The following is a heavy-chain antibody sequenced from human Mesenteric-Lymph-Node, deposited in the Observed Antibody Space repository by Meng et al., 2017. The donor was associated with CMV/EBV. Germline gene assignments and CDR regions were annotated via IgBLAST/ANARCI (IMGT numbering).Heavy chain of an antibody. D-gene: IGHD2-21*01. CDR3: AKDRAPTQSYCGGDCYPYN. CDR1: GFTFSRYG. J-gene: IGHJ4*02. Sequence: GESLKISCAASGFTFSRYGMHWVRQAPGKGLEWVAFIRYDGSNNYYADSVKGRFTISRDNSKNTLYLQMNSLRAEDTALYYCAKDRAPTQSYCGGDCYPYNWGQGALVTVSS. V-gene: IGHV3-30*02. CDR2: IRYDGSNN.